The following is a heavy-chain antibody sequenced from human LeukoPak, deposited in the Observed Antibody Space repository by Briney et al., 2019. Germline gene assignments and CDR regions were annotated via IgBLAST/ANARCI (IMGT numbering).Heavy chain of an antibody. V-gene: IGHV5-51*01. Sequence: GESLKISCQGSGYSFTSYWIGWVRQMPGKGLEWMGIIYPGDSYTNYSPSFQGHVTISADKSISTAYLQWSSLKASDTAMYYCARSQVGATLPFDYWGQGTLVTVSS. CDR2: IYPGDSYT. J-gene: IGHJ4*02. CDR1: GYSFTSYW. D-gene: IGHD1-26*01. CDR3: ARSQVGATLPFDY.